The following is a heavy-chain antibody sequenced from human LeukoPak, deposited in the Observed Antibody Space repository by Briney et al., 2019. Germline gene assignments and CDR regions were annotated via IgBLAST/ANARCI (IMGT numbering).Heavy chain of an antibody. J-gene: IGHJ4*02. D-gene: IGHD3-3*01. V-gene: IGHV1-18*01. CDR1: GYTFTSYG. Sequence: GASVKVSCKASGYTFTSYGISWVRQAPGQGLEWMGWISAYNGNTNYAQKLQGKVTMTTDTSTSTAYMELRSLRSDDTAVYYCARLFWSGYYYYFDYWGQGTLVTVSS. CDR2: ISAYNGNT. CDR3: ARLFWSGYYYYFDY.